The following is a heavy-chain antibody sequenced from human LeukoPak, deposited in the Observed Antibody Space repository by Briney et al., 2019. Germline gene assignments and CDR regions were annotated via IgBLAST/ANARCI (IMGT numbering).Heavy chain of an antibody. V-gene: IGHV3-43*01. Sequence: GGSLRLSCAASGFTFDRFTIHWIRQTPGKGLEWVSLINRRGHTFYADSVKGRFTISRDNSRNSVFLQMNSLRPEDTALYHCAKEVDCPSDCLFFHSWGQGTLVTVAS. CDR1: GFTFDRFT. CDR2: INRRGHT. J-gene: IGHJ4*02. D-gene: IGHD2-21*02. CDR3: AKEVDCPSDCLFFHS.